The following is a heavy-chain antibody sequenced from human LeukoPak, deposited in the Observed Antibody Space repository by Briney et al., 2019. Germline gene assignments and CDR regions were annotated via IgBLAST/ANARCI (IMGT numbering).Heavy chain of an antibody. CDR3: ARRCGGSCFYAFDI. CDR2: IYSGGST. J-gene: IGHJ3*02. D-gene: IGHD2-15*01. V-gene: IGHV3-66*01. Sequence: GGSLRLSCAASGFTVSSNYMSWVRQAPGKLLEWVSGIYSGGSTYYADSVKGRFTISRDNSKTTLYLQMNSLRAEDTAVYYCARRCGGSCFYAFDIWGQGKMVTVSS. CDR1: GFTVSSNY.